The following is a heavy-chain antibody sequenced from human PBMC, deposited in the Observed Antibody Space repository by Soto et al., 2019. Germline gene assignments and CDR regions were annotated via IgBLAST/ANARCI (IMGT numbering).Heavy chain of an antibody. J-gene: IGHJ4*01. V-gene: IGHV4-38-2*02. CDR2: IYHGGTT. D-gene: IGHD6-19*01. Sequence: PSETLCLTCTFSCYSISSGSYWAWIRHPPVNVPEWIASIYHGGTTFYNPSLKSRITISVDTSNNQFSLKLTSVTAADTAVYYCARVHVMVVAGSTFDYWGHGTLVTVSS. CDR3: ARVHVMVVAGSTFDY. CDR1: CYSISSGSY.